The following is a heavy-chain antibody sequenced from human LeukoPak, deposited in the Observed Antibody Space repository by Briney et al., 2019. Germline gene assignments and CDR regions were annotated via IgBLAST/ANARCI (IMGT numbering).Heavy chain of an antibody. V-gene: IGHV1-69*13. CDR2: IIPIFGTA. D-gene: IGHD3-9*01. Sequence: SVKVSCKASGGTFSSYAISWVRQAPGQGLEWMGGIIPIFGTANYAQKFQGRVTITADESTSTAYMELSSLRSEDTAVYYCAREGPGSRGAFDIWGQGTLVTVSS. CDR3: AREGPGSRGAFDI. J-gene: IGHJ4*02. CDR1: GGTFSSYA.